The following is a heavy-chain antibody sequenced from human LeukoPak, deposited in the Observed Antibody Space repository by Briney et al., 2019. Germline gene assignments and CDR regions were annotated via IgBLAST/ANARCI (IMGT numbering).Heavy chain of an antibody. Sequence: SETLSLTCTVSGGSISSYYWSWIRQPPGKGVEWIGYIHYSGSTNYNPSLKSRVTISVDKSKNQFSLKLSSVTAADTAVYYCARVMDCTNGVCYTPVFFDYWGQGTLVTVSS. J-gene: IGHJ4*02. CDR2: IHYSGST. CDR3: ARVMDCTNGVCYTPVFFDY. CDR1: GGSISSYY. V-gene: IGHV4-59*12. D-gene: IGHD2-8*01.